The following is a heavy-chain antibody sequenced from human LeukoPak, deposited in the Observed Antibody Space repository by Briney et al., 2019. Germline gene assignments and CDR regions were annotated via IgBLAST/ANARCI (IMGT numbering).Heavy chain of an antibody. CDR3: AAAIRYNWFDP. D-gene: IGHD2-21*02. CDR1: GFTFSSYW. V-gene: IGHV3-74*03. CDR2: INSDGSST. J-gene: IGHJ5*02. Sequence: GSLRLSCAASGFTFSSYWMHWVRQAPGKGLVWVSRINSDGSSTTYADSVKGRFTISRDNAKNTLYLQMNSLRAEDTAVYYCAAAIRYNWFDPWGQGTLVTVSS.